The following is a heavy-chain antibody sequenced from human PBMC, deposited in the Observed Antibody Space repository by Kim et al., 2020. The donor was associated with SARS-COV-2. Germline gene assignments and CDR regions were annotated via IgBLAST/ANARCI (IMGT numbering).Heavy chain of an antibody. D-gene: IGHD2-2*01. CDR3: ASQYCSSTSCHYYYGMDV. Sequence: SETLSLTCAVSGGSISSSNWWSWVRQPPGKGLEWIGEIYHSGSTNYNPSLKSRVTISVDKSKNQFSLKLSSVTAADTAVYYCASQYCSSTSCHYYYGMDVWGQGTTVTVSS. V-gene: IGHV4-4*02. CDR2: IYHSGST. CDR1: GGSISSSNW. J-gene: IGHJ6*02.